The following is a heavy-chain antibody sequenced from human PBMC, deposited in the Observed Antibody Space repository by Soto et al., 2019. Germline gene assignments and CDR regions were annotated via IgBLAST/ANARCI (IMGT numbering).Heavy chain of an antibody. CDR1: GFTVSSNY. Sequence: HPGGSLRLSCAASGFTVSSNYMSWVRQAPGRGLEWVSVTYSGGTTYYADSVKGRFTISRDNAKNSLYLQMNSLRAEDTAVYYCARAAVEMASFDYWGQGTLVTVSS. CDR2: TYSGGTT. V-gene: IGHV3-66*01. CDR3: ARAAVEMASFDY. J-gene: IGHJ4*02. D-gene: IGHD5-12*01.